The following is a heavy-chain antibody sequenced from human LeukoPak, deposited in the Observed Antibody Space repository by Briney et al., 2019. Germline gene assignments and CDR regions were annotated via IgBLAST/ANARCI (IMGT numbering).Heavy chain of an antibody. J-gene: IGHJ6*03. CDR2: INPNSGGT. D-gene: IGHD3-3*01. CDR1: GYTFTGYY. CDR3: ARDQYYDFWSGYYRNYYYYMDV. V-gene: IGHV1-2*02. Sequence: GASVKVSCKASGYTFTGYYMHWVRQAPGQGLEWMGWINPNSGGTNYAQKFQGRVTMTRDTSISTAYMELSRLRSDDTAVYYCARDQYYDFWSGYYRNYYYYMDVWGKGTTVTVSS.